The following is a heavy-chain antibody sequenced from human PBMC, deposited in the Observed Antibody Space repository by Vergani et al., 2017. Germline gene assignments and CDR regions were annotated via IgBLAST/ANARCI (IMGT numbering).Heavy chain of an antibody. J-gene: IGHJ4*02. CDR2: IYYSGST. D-gene: IGHD6-13*01. Sequence: QVQLQESGPGLVKPSETLSLTCTVSGGSISSSSYYWGWIRQPPGKGLEWIGSIYYSGSTYYNPSLKSRVTISVDTSKNQFSLKLSSVTAADTAVYYCASGPSSSSWYLIDYWGQGTLVTVSS. V-gene: IGHV4-39*01. CDR1: GGSISSSSYY. CDR3: ASGPSSSSWYLIDY.